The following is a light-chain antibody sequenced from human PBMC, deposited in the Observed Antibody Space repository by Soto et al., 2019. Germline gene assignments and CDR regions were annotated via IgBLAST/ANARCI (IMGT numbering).Light chain of an antibody. CDR2: DTS. CDR3: QQYGYLGT. J-gene: IGKJ1*01. CDR1: QTLSSSF. Sequence: EIVLTQSPGTLSLSPGERATLSCRTSQTLSSSFLAWYQQTPGQAPRLLIYDTSTRAIDIPDRFSGSGSGTDFTLTISRLEPEDFAVYYCQQYGYLGTFGQGTRWISN. V-gene: IGKV3-20*01.